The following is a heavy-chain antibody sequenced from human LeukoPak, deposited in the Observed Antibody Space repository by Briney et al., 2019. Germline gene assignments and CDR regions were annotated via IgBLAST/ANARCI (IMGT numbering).Heavy chain of an antibody. CDR2: IYYSGST. D-gene: IGHD5-18*01. V-gene: IGHV4-61*01. J-gene: IGHJ6*02. CDR1: GGSVSSGSYY. CDR3: ARGGYSYGFVYGMDV. Sequence: SETLSLTCTVSGGSVSSGSYYWSWIRQPPGKGLEWIGYIYYSGSTNYNPSLKSRVTISVDTSKNQFSLKLSSVTAADTAVYYSARGGYSYGFVYGMDVWGHGTTVTVSS.